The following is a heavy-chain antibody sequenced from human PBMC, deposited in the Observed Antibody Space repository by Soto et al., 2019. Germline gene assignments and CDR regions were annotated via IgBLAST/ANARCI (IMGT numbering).Heavy chain of an antibody. V-gene: IGHV2-70*16. CDR2: IDWDDDK. CDR1: GGSFSGYY. CDR3: AKTGTDGSWFDP. Sequence: TLSLTCAVYGGSFSGYYWSWIRQPPGKALQWLARIDWDDDKFYTTSLRTRLTISKDTSKNQVVLTMTNMDPVDTATYYCAKTGTDGSWFDPWGQGTLVTVSS. J-gene: IGHJ5*02. D-gene: IGHD1-1*01.